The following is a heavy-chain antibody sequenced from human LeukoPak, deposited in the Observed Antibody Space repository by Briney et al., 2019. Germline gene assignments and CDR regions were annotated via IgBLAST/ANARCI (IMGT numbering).Heavy chain of an antibody. J-gene: IGHJ4*02. CDR1: GFTFSSYS. D-gene: IGHD6-6*01. V-gene: IGHV3-48*02. CDR3: ARAGPLLVVGIFDY. Sequence: PGGSLRLSCAASGFTFSSYSMNWVRQAPGKGLEWVSYISSSSSTIYYADSMKGRFTISRDNAKNSLYLQMNSLRDEDTAVYYCARAGPLLVVGIFDYWGQGTLVTVSS. CDR2: ISSSSSTI.